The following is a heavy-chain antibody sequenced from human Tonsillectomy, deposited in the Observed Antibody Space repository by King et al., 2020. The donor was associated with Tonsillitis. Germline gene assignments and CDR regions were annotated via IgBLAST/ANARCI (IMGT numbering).Heavy chain of an antibody. Sequence: VQLVESGAEVKKPGASVKVSCKASGYTFTSYGISWVRQAPGQGLEWMGWISAYNGNTNYAQKLQGRVTMTTDTSTSTAYMELRSLRSDDTAVYYCARVGGSGLMITFGGVIAYYFDYWGQGTLVTVSS. CDR3: ARVGGSGLMITFGGVIAYYFDY. CDR1: GYTFTSYG. V-gene: IGHV1-18*01. CDR2: ISAYNGNT. J-gene: IGHJ4*02. D-gene: IGHD3-16*02.